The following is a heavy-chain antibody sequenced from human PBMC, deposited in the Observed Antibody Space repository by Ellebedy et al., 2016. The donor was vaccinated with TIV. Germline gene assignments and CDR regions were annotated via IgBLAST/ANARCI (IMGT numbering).Heavy chain of an antibody. Sequence: AASVKVSCKASGYTFTSYYMHWVRQAPGQGLEWMGIINPSGGSTSYAQKFQGRVTITRDTSASTAYMELSSLRSEDTAVYYCAYSTGTAYYYAMDVWGQGTTVTVSS. CDR1: GYTFTSYY. D-gene: IGHD1-1*01. J-gene: IGHJ6*02. V-gene: IGHV1-46*01. CDR2: INPSGGST. CDR3: AYSTGTAYYYAMDV.